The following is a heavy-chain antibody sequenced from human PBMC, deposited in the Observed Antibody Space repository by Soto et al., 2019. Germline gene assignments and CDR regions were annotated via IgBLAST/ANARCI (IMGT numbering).Heavy chain of an antibody. Sequence: QVQLVQSGAEVKKPGSSVKVSCKASGGTFSSYTISWVRQAPGQRLEWMGRIIPILGIANYAQKFQGRVTITADKSTSTAYMELSSLRSEDTAVYYCAVSGGPAAMVYYYYMDVWGKGTTVTVSS. CDR3: AVSGGPAAMVYYYYMDV. J-gene: IGHJ6*03. CDR1: GGTFSSYT. D-gene: IGHD2-2*01. CDR2: IIPILGIA. V-gene: IGHV1-69*02.